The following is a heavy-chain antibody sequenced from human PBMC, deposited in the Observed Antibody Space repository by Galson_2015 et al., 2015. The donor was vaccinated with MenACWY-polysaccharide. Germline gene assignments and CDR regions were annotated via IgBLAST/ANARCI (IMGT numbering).Heavy chain of an antibody. Sequence: SETLSLTCAVSDYSIRSGYFWGWIRQPPGKGLEWIASIFHSGTTYYNPSLKSRVTISVDTSKNQFSLKLSSVTAADTAVYYCARVGKYSGSFYILYWGQGTLVTVSS. D-gene: IGHD1-26*01. V-gene: IGHV4-38-2*01. J-gene: IGHJ4*02. CDR1: DYSIRSGYF. CDR3: ARVGKYSGSFYILY. CDR2: IFHSGTT.